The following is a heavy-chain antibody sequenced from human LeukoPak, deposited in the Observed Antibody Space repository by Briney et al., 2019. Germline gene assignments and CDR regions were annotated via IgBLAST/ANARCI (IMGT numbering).Heavy chain of an antibody. Sequence: ASVKVSCKASGYTFTCYYMHWVRQAPGQGLEWMGWINPNSGGTNYAQKFQGRVTMTRDTSISTAYMELSRLRSDDTAVYYCAREDIVVVPAAMMAWFDPWGQGTLVTVSS. CDR2: INPNSGGT. CDR1: GYTFTCYY. J-gene: IGHJ5*02. V-gene: IGHV1-2*02. D-gene: IGHD2-2*01. CDR3: AREDIVVVPAAMMAWFDP.